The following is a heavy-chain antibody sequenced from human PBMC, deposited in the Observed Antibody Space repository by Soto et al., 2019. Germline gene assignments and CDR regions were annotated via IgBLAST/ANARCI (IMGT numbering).Heavy chain of an antibody. J-gene: IGHJ5*02. CDR2: ICLDDDK. Sequence: QITLKESGPTLVKPTQTLTLTCTFSGFSLSTIGVVVCWIRQPPGKALEWLALICLDDDKRYSPSLKSRLTTTKDTSKNQVVLTMTNMDPVDTATYYCAHSLIGYYYDSSGSNWFDPWGQGTLVTVSS. CDR1: GFSLSTIGVV. V-gene: IGHV2-5*02. CDR3: AHSLIGYYYDSSGSNWFDP. D-gene: IGHD3-22*01.